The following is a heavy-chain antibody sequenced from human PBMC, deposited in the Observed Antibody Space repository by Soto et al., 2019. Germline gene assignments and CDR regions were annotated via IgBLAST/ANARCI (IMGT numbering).Heavy chain of an antibody. V-gene: IGHV2-70*11. CDR2: IDWDDDK. Sequence: SGPTLVNPTQTLTLTCTFSVFSLSTSGMCVSWIRQPPGKALEWLARIDWDDDKYYSTSLKTRLTISKDTSKNQVGLTMTDMDPVDTATYYCARTYYGDYYYYMDVWGKGTTVTVSS. CDR3: ARTYYGDYYYYMDV. J-gene: IGHJ6*03. D-gene: IGHD1-26*01. CDR1: VFSLSTSGMC.